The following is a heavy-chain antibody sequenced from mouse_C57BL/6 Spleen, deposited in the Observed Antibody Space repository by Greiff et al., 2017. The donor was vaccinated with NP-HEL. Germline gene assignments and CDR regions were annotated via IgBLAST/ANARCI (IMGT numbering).Heavy chain of an antibody. CDR2: ISYDGSN. J-gene: IGHJ4*01. CDR3: ASYYGSSLCNAIDY. Sequence: EVKLQESGPGLVKPSQSLSLTCSVTGYSITSGYYWNWIRQFPGNKLEWMGYISYDGSNNYNPFLKNRISITRNTSKNQYFLKMKSVTTEDTATYYCASYYGSSLCNAIDYWGQGTSVTVSS. D-gene: IGHD1-1*01. CDR1: GYSITSGYY. V-gene: IGHV3-6*01.